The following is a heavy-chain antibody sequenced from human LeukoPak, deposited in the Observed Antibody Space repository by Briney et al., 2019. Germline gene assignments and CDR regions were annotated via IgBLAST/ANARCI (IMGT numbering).Heavy chain of an antibody. CDR1: GDGVPSNSAV. D-gene: IGHD1-26*01. J-gene: IGHJ4*02. Sequence: SQPLSLTCVISGDGVPSNSAVWNWISQSPSKGLEWLGRTYYRSEWYNDYAVSVKSRININPDTSKNQFSLHLNSVTPEDTAAYYCAGGGSYFDDWGQGILVTVSS. CDR3: AGGGSYFDD. V-gene: IGHV6-1*01. CDR2: TYYRSEWYN.